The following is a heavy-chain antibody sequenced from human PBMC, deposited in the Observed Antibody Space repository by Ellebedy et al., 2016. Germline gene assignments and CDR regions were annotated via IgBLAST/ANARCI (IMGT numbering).Heavy chain of an antibody. CDR3: YYGHYSGS. Sequence: GESLKISXVASGFTLRNFFMSWVRQAPGGGLESFSTISGDGDTTFSADSVKGRFTISRDNSRNTLYLQMNSLRAEDTAVYYCYYGHYSGSWGQGTLVTVSS. CDR2: ISGDGDTT. J-gene: IGHJ4*02. D-gene: IGHD4-17*01. CDR1: GFTLRNFF. V-gene: IGHV3-23*01.